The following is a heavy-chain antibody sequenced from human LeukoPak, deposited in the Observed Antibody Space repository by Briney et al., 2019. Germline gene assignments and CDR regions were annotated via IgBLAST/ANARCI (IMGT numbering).Heavy chain of an antibody. D-gene: IGHD4-17*01. CDR2: INSDGSST. CDR3: AREPGDYVPFDY. Sequence: VTRINSDGSSTSYADSVKGRFTISRDNAKNTLYLQMNSLRAEDTAVYYCAREPGDYVPFDYWGQGTLVTVSS. V-gene: IGHV3-74*01. J-gene: IGHJ4*02.